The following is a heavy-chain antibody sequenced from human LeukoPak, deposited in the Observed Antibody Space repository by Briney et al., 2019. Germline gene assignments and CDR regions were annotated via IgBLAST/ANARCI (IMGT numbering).Heavy chain of an antibody. CDR1: GYSFTSYW. Sequence: GESLKISCKGSGYSFTSYWIGWVRQMPGKGLEWMGIIYPGDSDTRYSPSFQGQVTISADKSISTAYLQWSSLRASDTAMYYCARIDCSSTSCSYYFDYWGQGTLVTVSS. CDR3: ARIDCSSTSCSYYFDY. V-gene: IGHV5-51*01. J-gene: IGHJ4*02. CDR2: IYPGDSDT. D-gene: IGHD2-2*01.